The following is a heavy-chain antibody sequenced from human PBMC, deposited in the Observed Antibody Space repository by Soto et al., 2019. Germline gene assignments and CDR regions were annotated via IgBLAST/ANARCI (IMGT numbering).Heavy chain of an antibody. CDR1: GYTFTTYD. CDR2: MNVGNGNT. D-gene: IGHD3-16*01. J-gene: IGHJ4*02. CDR3: AREGAHYAPFDL. Sequence: ASVKVSCKASGYTFTTYDMHWVRQAPGQGLEWMGWMNVGNGNTGYSRKFQGRVTNGRDMSATTAYIEVTSLTAEDTAIYYCAREGAHYAPFDLWGQGTLVTSPQ. V-gene: IGHV1-3*01.